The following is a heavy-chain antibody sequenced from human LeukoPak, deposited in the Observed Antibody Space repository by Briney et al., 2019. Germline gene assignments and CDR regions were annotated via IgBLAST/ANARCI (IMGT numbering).Heavy chain of an antibody. CDR1: GGSISSYY. D-gene: IGHD3-10*01. Sequence: SETLTLTCTVSGGSISSYYWSWIRQPPGKGLEWIGYIYYSGSTNYNPSLKSRVTISVDTSKNQFSLKLSSVTAADAAVYYCARAPFGELFEYYFDYWGQGTLVTVSS. V-gene: IGHV4-59*01. CDR3: ARAPFGELFEYYFDY. J-gene: IGHJ4*02. CDR2: IYYSGST.